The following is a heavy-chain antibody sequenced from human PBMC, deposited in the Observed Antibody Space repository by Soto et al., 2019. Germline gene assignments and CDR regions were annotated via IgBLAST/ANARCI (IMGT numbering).Heavy chain of an antibody. CDR2: IIPIVGTA. Sequence: ASVKVSCKASGGTFSSYAISWVRQAPGQGLEWMGGIIPIVGTANYAQKSQGRVTITADKSTSTAYMELSSLRSEDTAVYYCAGSIEARRGGCCYYYYGMDVWGQGTTVTVSS. CDR1: GGTFSSYA. V-gene: IGHV1-69*06. J-gene: IGHJ6*02. CDR3: AGSIEARRGGCCYYYYGMDV. D-gene: IGHD6-6*01.